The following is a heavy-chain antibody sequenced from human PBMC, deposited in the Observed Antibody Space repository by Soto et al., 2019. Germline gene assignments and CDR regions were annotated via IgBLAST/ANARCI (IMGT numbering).Heavy chain of an antibody. CDR2: IKSKTDGGTT. CDR1: GVTFSNAW. CDR3: TTPHTSHLVFDY. Sequence: PGGSLRLSCAASGVTFSNAWMSWVRQAPGKGLEWVGRIKSKTDGGTTDYAAPVKGRFTISRDDSKNTLYLQMNSLKTEDTAMYYCTTPHTSHLVFDYWRQGTLVTVSS. J-gene: IGHJ4*02. V-gene: IGHV3-15*01. D-gene: IGHD6-13*01.